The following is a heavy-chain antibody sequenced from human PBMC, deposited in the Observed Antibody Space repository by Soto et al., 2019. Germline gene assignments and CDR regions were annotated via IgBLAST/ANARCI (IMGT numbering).Heavy chain of an antibody. CDR2: ISTYNGNT. J-gene: IGHJ4*02. Sequence: ASVKVSCKASGYSFNSYGISWVRQTPGQGLEWMGWISTYNGNTNSAQKVKGRVTLTIDTSMNTGYMELRGLRSDDTAVYYCARVYDNWYYFDYWGQGTLVTVSS. CDR3: ARVYDNWYYFDY. D-gene: IGHD3-9*01. V-gene: IGHV1-18*04. CDR1: GYSFNSYG.